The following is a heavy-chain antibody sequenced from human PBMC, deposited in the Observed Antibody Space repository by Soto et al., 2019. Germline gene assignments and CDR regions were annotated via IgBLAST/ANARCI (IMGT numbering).Heavy chain of an antibody. CDR3: ARGLILWFGEFSRRGGYYSMGV. J-gene: IGHJ6*03. V-gene: IGHV4-34*01. CDR2: INDSGNI. CDR1: GGSFSGYQ. D-gene: IGHD3-10*01. Sequence: QVQLQQWGAGLLKPSETLSLTCAVYGGSFSGYQWTWIRQTPGKRLEWIGEINDSGNINYNPSLKSRVTILVDTPKKQISLKLSSVTAAATAVYYCARGLILWFGEFSRRGGYYSMGVWGKGSTVTVSS.